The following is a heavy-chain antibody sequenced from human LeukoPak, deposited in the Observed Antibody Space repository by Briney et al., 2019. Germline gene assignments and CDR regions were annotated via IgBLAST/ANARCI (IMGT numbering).Heavy chain of an antibody. CDR3: VASLVGAFDI. J-gene: IGHJ3*02. V-gene: IGHV5-51*01. CDR1: GYRFNTHW. Sequence: GESLKISCKGFGYRFNTHWIGWVRQVPGKGLEWMGIVYPGDSDTRYSPSFQGQVTISADKSISTAYLRWSSLKASDTAMYYCVASLVGAFDIWGQGTMVTVSS. CDR2: VYPGDSDT. D-gene: IGHD2-2*01.